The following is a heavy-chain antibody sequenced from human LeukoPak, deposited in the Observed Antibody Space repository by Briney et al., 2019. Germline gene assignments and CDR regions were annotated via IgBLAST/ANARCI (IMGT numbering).Heavy chain of an antibody. CDR2: FSGSGGTT. CDR1: GFTFSSYA. J-gene: IGHJ4*02. CDR3: AKDLGVPGMENFDH. D-gene: IGHD6-19*01. Sequence: EPGGSLRLSCAASGFTFSSYAMNWVRQAPGRGLEWVSGFSGSGGTTYYADSVKGRFTISRDNSKNTLYLQMNSLRAEDTAVYYCAKDLGVPGMENFDHWGQGTLVTVSS. V-gene: IGHV3-23*01.